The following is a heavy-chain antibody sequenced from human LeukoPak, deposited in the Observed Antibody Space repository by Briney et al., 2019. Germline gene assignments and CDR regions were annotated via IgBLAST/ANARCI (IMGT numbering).Heavy chain of an antibody. CDR1: GYTFTGYY. V-gene: IGHV1-2*02. J-gene: IGHJ3*02. Sequence: ASVKVSCKASGYTFTGYYMHWVRQAPGQGLESMGWINPNSGGTNYAQKFQGRVTMTRDTSISTAYMGLSRLRSDDTAVYYCARGAQLPDAFYIWGQGTMVTVSS. CDR3: ARGAQLPDAFYI. CDR2: INPNSGGT. D-gene: IGHD2-2*01.